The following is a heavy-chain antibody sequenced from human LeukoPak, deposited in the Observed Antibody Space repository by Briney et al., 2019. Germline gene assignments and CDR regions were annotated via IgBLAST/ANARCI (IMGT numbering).Heavy chain of an antibody. CDR2: ISSSSSYI. CDR3: ARGRYMVRGPTTADYFDY. Sequence: GGSLRLSCVASGFTFSSYALSWVRQAPGKGLEWVSSISSSSSYIYYADSVKGRFTISRDNAKNSLYLQMNSLRAEDTAVYYCARGRYMVRGPTTADYFDYWGQGTLVTVSS. J-gene: IGHJ4*02. D-gene: IGHD3-10*01. CDR1: GFTFSSYA. V-gene: IGHV3-21*01.